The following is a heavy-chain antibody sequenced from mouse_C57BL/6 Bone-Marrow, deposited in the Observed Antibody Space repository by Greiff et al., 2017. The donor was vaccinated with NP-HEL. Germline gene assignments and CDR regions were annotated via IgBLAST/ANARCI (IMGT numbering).Heavy chain of an antibody. CDR1: GYTFTSYW. Sequence: VQLKQPGAELVKPGASVKLSCKASGYTFTSYWMHWVKQRPGQGLEWIGMIHPNSGSTNYNEKFKSKATLTEDKSSSTAYMQLSSLTSEDSAVYCCARTGRFAYWGQGTLVTVSA. J-gene: IGHJ3*01. CDR3: ARTGRFAY. CDR2: IHPNSGST. V-gene: IGHV1-64*01. D-gene: IGHD4-1*01.